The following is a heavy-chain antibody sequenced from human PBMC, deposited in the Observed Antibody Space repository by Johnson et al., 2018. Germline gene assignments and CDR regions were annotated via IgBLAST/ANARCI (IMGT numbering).Heavy chain of an antibody. CDR3: TRPLIPAAIEYYYDGMDV. CDR1: GFTFSGSA. Sequence: VQLQESGGGLVQPGGSLKLSCAASGFTFSGSAIHWVRQASGKGLEWVGRIRSKANSYATAYAASVKGRFTISRQDSKNTAYLQMNSLKTEDTAVYYCTRPLIPAAIEYYYDGMDVWGQGTTVTVSS. CDR2: IRSKANSYAT. V-gene: IGHV3-73*02. D-gene: IGHD2-2*02. J-gene: IGHJ6*02.